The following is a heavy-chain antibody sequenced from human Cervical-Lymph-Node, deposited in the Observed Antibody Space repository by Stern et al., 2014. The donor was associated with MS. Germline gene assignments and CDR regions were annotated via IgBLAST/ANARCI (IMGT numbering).Heavy chain of an antibody. CDR2: INPNSGGA. Sequence: QVQLVQSGAEVKKPGASVKVSCKASGYTFTGYYIHWVRQAPGQGLEWMGRINPNSGGANYAQKFQGRVTMTRDTSISTAYMEVSRLRSDDAAVYYCARSNYCSGGSCYYYYGMDVWGQGTTVTVSS. CDR3: ARSNYCSGGSCYYYYGMDV. V-gene: IGHV1-2*06. J-gene: IGHJ6*02. CDR1: GYTFTGYY. D-gene: IGHD2-15*01.